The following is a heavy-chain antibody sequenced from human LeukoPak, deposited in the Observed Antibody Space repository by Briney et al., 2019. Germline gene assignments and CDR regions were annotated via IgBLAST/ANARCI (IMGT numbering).Heavy chain of an antibody. D-gene: IGHD4-23*01. V-gene: IGHV3-74*01. CDR2: LPPDELDI. Sequence: GGSLRLSCAASGFTFTNYWMHWVRQAPGMGLVWVSRLPPDELDIIYADSVKGRFTVSRDNAKNTVYLQMNNLRAEDTAVYYCARGRPHGNDYWGQGTLVTVSS. CDR3: ARGRPHGNDY. J-gene: IGHJ4*02. CDR1: GFTFTNYW.